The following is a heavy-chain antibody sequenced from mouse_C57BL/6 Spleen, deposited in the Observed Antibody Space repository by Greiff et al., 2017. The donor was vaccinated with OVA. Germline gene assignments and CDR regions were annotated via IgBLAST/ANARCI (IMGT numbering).Heavy chain of an antibody. J-gene: IGHJ3*01. CDR1: GCTFTSYW. CDR3: ARSVTTEGWFAY. Sequence: QVQLQQPGTELVRPGASVKLSCKASGCTFTSYWMHWVKQRPGQGLEWIGNINPSNGGTNYNEKFKSKATLTVDKSSSTAYMQLSSLTSEDSAVYYCARSVTTEGWFAYWGQGTLVTVSA. CDR2: INPSNGGT. D-gene: IGHD2-2*01. V-gene: IGHV1-53*01.